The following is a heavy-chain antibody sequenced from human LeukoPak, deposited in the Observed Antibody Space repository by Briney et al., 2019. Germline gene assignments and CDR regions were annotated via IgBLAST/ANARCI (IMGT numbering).Heavy chain of an antibody. V-gene: IGHV3-74*01. CDR1: GFTFSRYW. J-gene: IGHJ4*02. Sequence: GGSLRLSCAASGFTFSRYWMHWVRQAPGKGLVWVSRINSDGSYTSYADFVRGRFTISRDNAKNTVYLQMSSLRAEDTAVYYCARICSTTDCLISAWGQGTLVTVSS. D-gene: IGHD2-2*01. CDR3: ARICSTTDCLISA. CDR2: INSDGSYT.